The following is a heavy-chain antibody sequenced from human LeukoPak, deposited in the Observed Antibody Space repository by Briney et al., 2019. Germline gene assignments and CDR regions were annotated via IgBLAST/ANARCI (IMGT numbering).Heavy chain of an antibody. CDR3: ARPQGFYGSGSFDY. Sequence: GESLKISCKGSGYSFTSYWIGWVRQMPGKGLEWMGIIYPDDSDTRYSPSFQGQVTISADRSIATAYLQWSRLKASDTAMYYCARPQGFYGSGSFDYWGQGTLVTVSS. CDR2: IYPDDSDT. D-gene: IGHD3-10*01. V-gene: IGHV5-51*01. CDR1: GYSFTSYW. J-gene: IGHJ4*02.